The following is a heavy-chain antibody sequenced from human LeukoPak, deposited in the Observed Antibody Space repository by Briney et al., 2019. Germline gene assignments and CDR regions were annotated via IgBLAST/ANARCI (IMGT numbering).Heavy chain of an antibody. J-gene: IGHJ4*02. CDR3: ARYDILTGYTIDY. CDR1: GYTFTGYY. Sequence: GASVKVSCKASGYTFTGYYMHWVRQAPGQGLEWMGWINPNSGGTNYAQKFQGRVTMTRDTSISTAYMELSRLRSDDTAVYYCARYDILTGYTIDYWGQGTLVTVSS. V-gene: IGHV1-2*02. D-gene: IGHD3-9*01. CDR2: INPNSGGT.